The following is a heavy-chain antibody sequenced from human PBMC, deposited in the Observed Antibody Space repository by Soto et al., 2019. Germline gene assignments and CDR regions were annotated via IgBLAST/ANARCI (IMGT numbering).Heavy chain of an antibody. CDR3: ARDGRKQLGLEGLKAIDV. V-gene: IGHV1-18*01. CDR1: AYTFTNYG. D-gene: IGHD5-18*01. Sequence: QVQLVQSGPEVRKPGASVKVSCKASAYTFTNYGIGLVRQSPGQGLEWMGWVSGVNGQTNYAQKFRGRVSITTDTSTRTAYMELRSLSTDDTAMYYCARDGRKQLGLEGLKAIDVWGHGTTVTVSS. CDR2: VSGVNGQT. J-gene: IGHJ6*02.